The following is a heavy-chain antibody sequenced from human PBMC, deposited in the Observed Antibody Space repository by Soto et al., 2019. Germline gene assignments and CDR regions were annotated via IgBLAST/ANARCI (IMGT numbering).Heavy chain of an antibody. CDR3: ARKGRPLICTSPYYYYYYGMDV. CDR1: GFTFSSYG. Sequence: AGGSLRLSCAASGFTFSSYGMHWVRQAPGKGLEWVAVIWYDGSNKYYADSVKGRFTISRDNSKNTLYLQMNSLRAEDTAVYYCARKGRPLICTSPYYYYYYGMDVWGQGTTVTVSS. J-gene: IGHJ6*02. D-gene: IGHD2-8*01. V-gene: IGHV3-33*01. CDR2: IWYDGSNK.